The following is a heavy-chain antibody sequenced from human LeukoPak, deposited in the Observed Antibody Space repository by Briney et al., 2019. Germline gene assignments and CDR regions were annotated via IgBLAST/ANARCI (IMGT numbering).Heavy chain of an antibody. D-gene: IGHD5/OR15-5a*01. Sequence: GGSLRLSCAPSGFSFSIYGINWVRQAPGKGLEWISYINPSSSILDYADTVKDRFTISRDNAMNSLVLQMNSPRAEDTGVYYCARDIRLSNTYYYMDVWGKGTTVTVSS. J-gene: IGHJ6*03. CDR3: ARDIRLSNTYYYMDV. CDR1: GFSFSIYG. V-gene: IGHV3-48*04. CDR2: INPSSSIL.